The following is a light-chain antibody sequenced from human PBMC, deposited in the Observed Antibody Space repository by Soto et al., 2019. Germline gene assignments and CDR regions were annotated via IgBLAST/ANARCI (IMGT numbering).Light chain of an antibody. J-gene: IGKJ5*01. CDR3: QQYTGPPTT. V-gene: IGKV3-20*01. CDR1: QSVSSSY. Sequence: EIVLTQSPCTLSLSPGERATLSCSASQSVSSSYLAWYQQKPGQAPRLLIYGASSGATGIPDRFSGSGSGTDFTLTISRLEPEDFAVYFCQQYTGPPTTFGQGTRLEIK. CDR2: GAS.